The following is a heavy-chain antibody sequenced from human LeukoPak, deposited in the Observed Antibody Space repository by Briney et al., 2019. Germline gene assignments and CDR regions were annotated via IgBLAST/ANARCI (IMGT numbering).Heavy chain of an antibody. Sequence: ASVKASCKASGYTFTGYYMHWVRQAPGQGLEWMGWINPNSGGTNYAQKFQGRVTMTRDTSISTAYMELSRLRSDDTAVYYCARVAKELLWFGEDVGYYYYYMDVWGKGTTVTISS. CDR1: GYTFTGYY. V-gene: IGHV1-2*02. CDR3: ARVAKELLWFGEDVGYYYYYMDV. CDR2: INPNSGGT. J-gene: IGHJ6*03. D-gene: IGHD3-10*01.